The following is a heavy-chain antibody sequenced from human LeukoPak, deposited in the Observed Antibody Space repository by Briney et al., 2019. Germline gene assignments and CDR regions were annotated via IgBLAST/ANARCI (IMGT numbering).Heavy chain of an antibody. CDR1: GYTFTSYG. V-gene: IGHV1-8*02. D-gene: IGHD6-19*01. J-gene: IGHJ6*04. Sequence: ASVKVSCKASGYTFTSYGISWVRQAPGQGLEWMGWMNPNSGNTGYAQKFQGRVTMTRNTSISTAYMELSSLRSEDTAVYYCARRYTSAWSQSRYSYYGMAVWGKGTTVPVSS. CDR3: ARRYTSAWSQSRYSYYGMAV. CDR2: MNPNSGNT.